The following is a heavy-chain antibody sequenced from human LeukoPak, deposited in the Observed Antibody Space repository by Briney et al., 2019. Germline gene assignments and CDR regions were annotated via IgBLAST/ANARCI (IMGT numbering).Heavy chain of an antibody. CDR2: IKQDGSDK. V-gene: IGHV3-7*01. Sequence: GGSLRLSCAASGFTFSTYWMTWVRQAPGKGLEWVANIKQDGSDKYYVDSVKGRYTISRDNAKNSLYLQMNSLRAEDTAVYYCARFRYSSSAFDYWGQGTLVTVSS. D-gene: IGHD6-6*01. CDR1: GFTFSTYW. J-gene: IGHJ4*02. CDR3: ARFRYSSSAFDY.